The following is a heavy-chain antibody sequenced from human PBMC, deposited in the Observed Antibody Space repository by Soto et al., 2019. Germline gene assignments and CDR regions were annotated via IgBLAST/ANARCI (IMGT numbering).Heavy chain of an antibody. CDR2: ISGSADAT. Sequence: GGSLRLSCAASGFTFSTYPMTWVRQAPGKGLEWVSAISGSADATYYADSVKGRFIISRDNSRNTLYLQMSSLRDEDTAVYYCAKFIPQVGWTFAYWGQGTLVTVSS. CDR3: AKFIPQVGWTFAY. V-gene: IGHV3-23*01. D-gene: IGHD6-19*01. J-gene: IGHJ4*02. CDR1: GFTFSTYP.